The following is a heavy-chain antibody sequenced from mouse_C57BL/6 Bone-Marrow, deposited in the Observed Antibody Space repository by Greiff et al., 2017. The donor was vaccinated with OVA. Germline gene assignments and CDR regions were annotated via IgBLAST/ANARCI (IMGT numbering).Heavy chain of an antibody. CDR3: ARSMVTMDY. CDR2: LSDGGSYT. Sequence: EVQLVESGGGLVKPGGSLKLSCAASGFTFSSYAMSWVRQTPEKRLEWVATLSDGGSYTSYPDNVKGRFTISRDNAKNNLYLQMSHRKSEDTAMYYCARSMVTMDYWGQGTTRTVAS. V-gene: IGHV5-4*01. D-gene: IGHD2-3*01. J-gene: IGHJ2*01. CDR1: GFTFSSYA.